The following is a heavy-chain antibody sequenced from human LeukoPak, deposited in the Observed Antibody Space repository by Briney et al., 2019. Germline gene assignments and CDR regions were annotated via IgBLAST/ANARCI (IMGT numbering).Heavy chain of an antibody. V-gene: IGHV1-69*13. Sequence: ASVKVSCKASGVIFSSYAITWVRQAPGQGLEWMGGIIPMFGTPNYAQKFQGRVTITADESTNTAYMELSSLTYEGTAMYYCARDGDTAMVSFYDIWGQGTKVTVSS. CDR2: IIPMFGTP. J-gene: IGHJ3*02. CDR1: GVIFSSYA. CDR3: ARDGDTAMVSFYDI. D-gene: IGHD5-18*01.